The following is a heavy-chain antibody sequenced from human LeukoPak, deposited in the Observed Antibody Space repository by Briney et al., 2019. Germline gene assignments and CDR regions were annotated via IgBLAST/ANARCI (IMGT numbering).Heavy chain of an antibody. Sequence: GGSLRLSCAASGFTFSSYEMDWVRQAPGKGLEWVSYISSSGSTIYYADSVKGRFTISRDNAKNSLYLQMNSLRAEDTAVYYCARVRRGGGYVIDYWGQGTLVTVTS. V-gene: IGHV3-48*03. CDR2: ISSSGSTI. D-gene: IGHD5-12*01. CDR1: GFTFSSYE. CDR3: ARVRRGGGYVIDY. J-gene: IGHJ4*02.